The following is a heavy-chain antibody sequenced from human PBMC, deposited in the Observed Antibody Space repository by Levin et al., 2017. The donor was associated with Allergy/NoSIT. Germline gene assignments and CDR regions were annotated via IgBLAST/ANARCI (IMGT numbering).Heavy chain of an antibody. J-gene: IGHJ4*02. CDR1: GFTFSSYA. D-gene: IGHD3-22*01. Sequence: GESLKISCAASGFTFSSYAMSWVRQAPGKGLEWVSAISGSGGSTYYADSVKGRFTISRDNSKNTLYLQMNSLRAEDTAVYYCGKEADSSGYYPYSIYWGQGTLVTVSS. CDR3: GKEADSSGYYPYSIY. V-gene: IGHV3-23*01. CDR2: ISGSGGST.